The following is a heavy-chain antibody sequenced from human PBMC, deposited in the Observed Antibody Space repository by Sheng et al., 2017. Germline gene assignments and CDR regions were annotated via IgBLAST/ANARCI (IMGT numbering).Heavy chain of an antibody. J-gene: IGHJ6*02. CDR2: INHSGST. CDR1: GGSFSGYY. CDR3: ARQRSSGYDSVWGSYRPYHYHGMDV. D-gene: IGHD3-16*02. V-gene: IGHV4-34*01. Sequence: QVQLQQWGAGLLKPSETLSLTCAVYGGSFSGYYWSWIRQPPGKGLEWIGEINHSGSTNYNPSLKSRITISVDTSKSQFSLKLRSVTAADTAVYYCARQRSSGYDSVWGSYRPYHYHGMDVWGQGTTVTVSS.